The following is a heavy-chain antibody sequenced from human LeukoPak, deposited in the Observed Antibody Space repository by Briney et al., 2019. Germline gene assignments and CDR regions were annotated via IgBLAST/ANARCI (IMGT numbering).Heavy chain of an antibody. CDR2: IYYSGST. CDR1: GGSISSYY. Sequence: PSETLSLTCTVSGGSISSYYWSWIRQSPGKGLEWIGNIYYSGSTHYNPSLSSRVIISVDTTKNQFSLELSSVTAADTAVYHCARRDDSSGYRFFDFWGRGTLVTVSS. D-gene: IGHD3-22*01. V-gene: IGHV4-59*08. J-gene: IGHJ2*01. CDR3: ARRDDSSGYRFFDF.